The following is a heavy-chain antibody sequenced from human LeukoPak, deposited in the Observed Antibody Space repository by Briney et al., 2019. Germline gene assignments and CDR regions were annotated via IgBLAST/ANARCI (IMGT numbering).Heavy chain of an antibody. CDR1: GGSFSGYY. CDR3: AKPPGGGSYWGQSIKSEYFQD. CDR2: INHSGST. Sequence: PSETLSLTCAVYGGSFSGYYWSWIRQPPGKGLEWIGEINHSGSTNYNPSLKSRVTISVDTSKNQFSLKLSSVTAEDTAVYYCAKPPGGGSYWGQSIKSEYFQDWGQGTLVTVSS. V-gene: IGHV4-34*01. J-gene: IGHJ1*01. D-gene: IGHD1-26*01.